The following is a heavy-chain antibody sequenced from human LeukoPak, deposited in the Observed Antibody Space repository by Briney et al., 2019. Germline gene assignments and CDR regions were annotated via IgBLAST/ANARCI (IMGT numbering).Heavy chain of an antibody. D-gene: IGHD2-21*02. CDR1: GGPISSYY. J-gene: IGHJ6*03. CDR3: ARDGVFRFEVGDVYYYYMDV. V-gene: IGHV4-59*01. Sequence: SETLSLTCTVSGGPISSYYWSWIRQPPGKALEGIGYIYYSGSTNYNPSLKSRVTISVDTSKNQFSLKLSSVTAADTAMYYCARDGVFRFEVGDVYYYYMDVWGKGTTVIISS. CDR2: IYYSGST.